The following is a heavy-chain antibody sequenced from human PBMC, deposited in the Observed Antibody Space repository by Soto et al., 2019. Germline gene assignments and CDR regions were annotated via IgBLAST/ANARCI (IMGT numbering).Heavy chain of an antibody. CDR2: IYYSGST. Sequence: SSETLSLTCTVSGGSISSGGYYWSWIRQHPGKGLEWIGYIYYSGSTYYNPSLKSRVTISVDTSKNQFSLKLSSVTAADTAVYYCARVSSSSYWFDPWGQGTLVTVSS. V-gene: IGHV4-31*03. CDR1: GGSISSGGYY. CDR3: ARVSSSSYWFDP. J-gene: IGHJ5*02. D-gene: IGHD6-6*01.